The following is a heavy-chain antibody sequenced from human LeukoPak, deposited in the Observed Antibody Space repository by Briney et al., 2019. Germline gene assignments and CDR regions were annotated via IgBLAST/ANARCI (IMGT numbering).Heavy chain of an antibody. D-gene: IGHD6-6*01. CDR1: GYTFTGYY. CDR2: INPNSGGT. V-gene: IGHV1-2*02. J-gene: IGHJ4*02. Sequence: GASVKVSCKASGYTFTGYYMHWVRQAPGQGLEWMGWINPNSGGTNYAQKFQGRVTMTRDTSISTAYMELSRPRSDDTAVYYCARDGLWRFKAYSSSSSPFDYWGQGTLVTVSS. CDR3: ARDGLWRFKAYSSSSSPFDY.